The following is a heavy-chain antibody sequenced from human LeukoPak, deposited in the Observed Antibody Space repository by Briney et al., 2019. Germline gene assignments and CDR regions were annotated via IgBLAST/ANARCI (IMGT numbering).Heavy chain of an antibody. J-gene: IGHJ5*02. CDR3: ARIRATYYDSTGYVT. V-gene: IGHV2-70*11. Sequence: SGPALVKPTQTLTLTCTFSGFSLRTRGMCVGWIRQPPGKALEWLSRIDWDDDKYYSTSLKTRLTISKDTSKNQVVLTMTNMDPVDTATYYCARIRATYYDSTGYVTWGQGTLVTVSS. D-gene: IGHD3-22*01. CDR1: GFSLRTRGMC. CDR2: IDWDDDK.